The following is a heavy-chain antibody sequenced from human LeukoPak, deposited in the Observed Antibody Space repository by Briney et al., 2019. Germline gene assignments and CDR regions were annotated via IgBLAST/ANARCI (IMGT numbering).Heavy chain of an antibody. CDR1: GFTFSSYA. V-gene: IGHV3-23*01. J-gene: IGHJ4*02. Sequence: PGGSLRLSCAASGFTFSSYAMSWVRQAPGKGLEWVSAISGSGGNTYYADSVKGRFTISRDDSKNTLHLQMNSLRAEDTAVYYCAKGPSGSYAQEYWGQGTLVTVSS. CDR3: AKGPSGSYAQEY. D-gene: IGHD3-10*01. CDR2: ISGSGGNT.